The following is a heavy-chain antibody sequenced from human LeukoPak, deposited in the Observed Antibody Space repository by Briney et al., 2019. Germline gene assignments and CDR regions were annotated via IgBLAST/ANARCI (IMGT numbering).Heavy chain of an antibody. CDR3: ARDLVIGISGGFYSYMDV. D-gene: IGHD2/OR15-2a*01. CDR2: IDCNSGVT. CDR1: GYTFTDHY. V-gene: IGHV1-2*02. Sequence: ASVKVSCKASGYTFTDHYFHWVRQAPGQGLEWMGWIDCNSGVTRYGQNLQGRVALTRDTSINTAYMELSSLKSDDTAVYYCARDLVIGISGGFYSYMDVWGKGTTVTVSS. J-gene: IGHJ6*03.